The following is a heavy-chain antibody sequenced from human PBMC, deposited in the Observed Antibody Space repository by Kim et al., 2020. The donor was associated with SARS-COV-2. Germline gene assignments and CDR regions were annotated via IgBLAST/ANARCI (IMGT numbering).Heavy chain of an antibody. CDR1: GFTFSSYS. J-gene: IGHJ4*02. V-gene: IGHV3-48*02. CDR2: ISSSSSTI. Sequence: GGSLRLSCAASGFTFSSYSMNWVREAPGKGLEWVSYISSSSSTIYYADSVKGRFTISRDNAKNSLYLQMNSLRDEDTAVYYCAGDFGEYYYDSSGYYFEYFDYWGQGTLVTVAS. CDR3: AGDFGEYYYDSSGYYFEYFDY. D-gene: IGHD3-22*01.